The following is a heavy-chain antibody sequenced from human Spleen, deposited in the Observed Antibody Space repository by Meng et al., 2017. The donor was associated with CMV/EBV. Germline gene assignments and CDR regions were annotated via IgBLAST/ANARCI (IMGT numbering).Heavy chain of an antibody. J-gene: IGHJ2*01. D-gene: IGHD6-19*01. V-gene: IGHV4-34*01. CDR3: ARDRPGRIAVAGTRFDL. CDR2: IKHSGRT. CDR1: GSLSGYY. Sequence: GSLSGYYWSWISQPPRKGREWIGEIKHSGRTNYNTSLKSRVTISVETSKKQFTLKLSSVTAAETAVYYGARDRPGRIAVAGTRFDLWGRGTLVTVSS.